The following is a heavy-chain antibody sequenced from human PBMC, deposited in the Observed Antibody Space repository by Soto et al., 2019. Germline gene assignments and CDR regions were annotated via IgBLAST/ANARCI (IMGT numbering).Heavy chain of an antibody. V-gene: IGHV4-39*01. CDR2: IYYSGST. CDR3: ARHTPAISISDH. J-gene: IGHJ4*02. CDR1: GGSISSSSYY. Sequence: QLQLQESGPGLVKPSETLSLTCTVSGGSISSSSYYWGWIRQPPGKGLEWIGSIYYSGSTDYNPSLKRRVTMSVDTSKNQFSLKLSSVTAADTAVYYCARHTPAISISDHWGQGTLVTVSS. D-gene: IGHD2-15*01.